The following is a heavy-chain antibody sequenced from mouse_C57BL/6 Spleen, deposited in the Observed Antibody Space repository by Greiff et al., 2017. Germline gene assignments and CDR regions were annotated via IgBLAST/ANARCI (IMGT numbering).Heavy chain of an antibody. J-gene: IGHJ3*01. CDR3: ARSSYCNHWFAY. CDR2: IDPSDSET. V-gene: IGHV1-52*01. CDR1: GYTFTSYW. D-gene: IGHD1-1*01. Sequence: VQLQQPGAELVRPGSSVKLSCKASGYTFTSYWMHWVKQSPIQGLEWIGNIDPSDSETHYNQKFKDKATLTVDKSSSTAYMQLSSLTSEDSAVYYCARSSYCNHWFAYWGQGTLVTVSA.